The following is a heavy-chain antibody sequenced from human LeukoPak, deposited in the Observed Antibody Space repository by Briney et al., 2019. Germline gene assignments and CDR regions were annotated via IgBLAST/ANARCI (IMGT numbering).Heavy chain of an antibody. J-gene: IGHJ5*02. CDR1: VGPISDHH. CDR2: IYYSRST. CDR3: ARAIWFGGYNWFDP. D-gene: IGHD3-10*01. Sequence: SETLSLTCTVSVGPISDHHWSWIPQPPGKGLERIGYIYYSRSTNYNPSLKSRLTMSLDTSNNQFSLKLRAVTAADTAVYYYARAIWFGGYNWFDPWGQGTLVTVS. V-gene: IGHV4-59*11.